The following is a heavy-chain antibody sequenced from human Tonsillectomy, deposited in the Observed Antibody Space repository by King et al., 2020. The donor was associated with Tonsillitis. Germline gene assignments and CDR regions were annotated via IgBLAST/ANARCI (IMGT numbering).Heavy chain of an antibody. J-gene: IGHJ5*02. Sequence: FTLQESGPTLVKPPQTLTLTCTFSGFSLSTSGVGVGWIRQPPGKALEWLALIYWNDDKSYSPSLKSRLTITKDTSKNQVVLTMTNMDPVDTATYYCAHIPGSSWTPCTVQNCFDPWGQGTLVTVSS. CDR3: AHIPGSSWTPCTVQNCFDP. D-gene: IGHD6-13*01. V-gene: IGHV2-5*01. CDR1: GFSLSTSGVG. CDR2: IYWNDDK.